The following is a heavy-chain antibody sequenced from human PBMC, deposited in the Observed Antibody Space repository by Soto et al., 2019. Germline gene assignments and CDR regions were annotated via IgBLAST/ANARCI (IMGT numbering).Heavy chain of an antibody. D-gene: IGHD2-15*01. CDR1: GGSFDNHV. CDR2: IIPAYGAP. V-gene: IGHV1-69*01. J-gene: IGHJ4*02. CDR3: ARSPRGIIVVVSTGFDS. Sequence: QVQLVQSGSEVKKPGSSMKVSCKASGGSFDNHVFAWVRQAPGQGLDWLGQIIPAYGAPNYAQKFQGRLTITADESTSSAHMELSSLTSADTAVYYCARSPRGIIVVVSTGFDSWGQGTRITVAS.